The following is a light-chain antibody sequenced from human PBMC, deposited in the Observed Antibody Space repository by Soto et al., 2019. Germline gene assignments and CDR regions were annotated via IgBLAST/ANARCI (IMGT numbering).Light chain of an antibody. CDR1: QSITDY. CDR2: AAS. CDR3: QQSLGIPYT. J-gene: IGKJ2*01. V-gene: IGKV1-39*01. Sequence: DIQMTQSPSSLSASVGDRVTITCRASQSITDYLTWYQQKPGKAPKLLIYAASSLQSGVPSRFSGSGSGTDFTLTISSLQRDDFATYFCQQSLGIPYTFGQGTRLETK.